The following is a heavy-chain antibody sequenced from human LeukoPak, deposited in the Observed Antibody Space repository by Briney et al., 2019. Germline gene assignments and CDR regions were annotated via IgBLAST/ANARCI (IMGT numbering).Heavy chain of an antibody. CDR1: GFTFSSYG. D-gene: IGHD6-13*01. CDR3: AKAAAAGPKGPYYFDY. CDR2: ISYDGSNK. V-gene: IGHV3-30*18. Sequence: GRSLRLSCAASGFTFSSYGMHWVRQAPGKGPEWVAVISYDGSNKYYADSVKGRFTISRDNSKNTLYLQMNSLRAEDTAVYYCAKAAAAGPKGPYYFDYWGQGTLVTVSS. J-gene: IGHJ4*02.